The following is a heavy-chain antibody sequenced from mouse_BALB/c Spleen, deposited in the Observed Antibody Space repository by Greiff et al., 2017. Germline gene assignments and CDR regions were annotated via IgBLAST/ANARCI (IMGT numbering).Heavy chain of an antibody. V-gene: IGHV4-2*02. CDR1: GFDFSRYW. J-gene: IGHJ4*01. Sequence: EVKLLESGGGLVQPGGSLNLSCAASGFDFSRYWMSWARQAPGKGQEWIGEINPGSSTINYTPSLKDKFIISRDNAKNTLYLQMSKVRSEDTALYYCARRDRYTAMDYWGQGTSVTVSS. D-gene: IGHD2-14*01. CDR3: ARRDRYTAMDY. CDR2: INPGSSTI.